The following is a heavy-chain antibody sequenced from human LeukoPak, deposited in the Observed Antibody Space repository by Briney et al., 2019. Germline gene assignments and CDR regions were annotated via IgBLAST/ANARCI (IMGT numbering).Heavy chain of an antibody. CDR1: GLIFSSYS. CDR3: ARNGRLLWFGEFLD. CDR2: ITIGSGSI. J-gene: IGHJ4*02. D-gene: IGHD3-10*01. V-gene: IGHV3-21*01. Sequence: GGSLRLSCAASGLIFSSYSMNWVRQAPGKGLEWASSITIGSGSINYADSVKGRFTISRDNAKNSLYLQMNSLRAEDTAVYYCARNGRLLWFGEFLDWGQGTLVTVSS.